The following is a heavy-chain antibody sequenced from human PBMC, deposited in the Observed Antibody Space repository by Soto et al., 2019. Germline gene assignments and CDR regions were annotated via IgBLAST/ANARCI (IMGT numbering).Heavy chain of an antibody. CDR3: AKGLRYQLLGNWFDP. CDR2: ISGSGGST. Sequence: EVQLLESGGGFVQPGGSLRLSCAASGFTFSSYAMSWVRQAPGKGLEWVSAISGSGGSTYYADSVKGRFTISRDNSKNTLYLQMNSLRAEDTAVYYCAKGLRYQLLGNWFDPWGQGTLVTVSS. CDR1: GFTFSSYA. J-gene: IGHJ5*02. V-gene: IGHV3-23*01. D-gene: IGHD2-2*01.